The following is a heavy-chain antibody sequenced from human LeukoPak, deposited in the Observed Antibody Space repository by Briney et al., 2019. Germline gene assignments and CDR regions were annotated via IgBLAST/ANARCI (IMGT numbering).Heavy chain of an antibody. D-gene: IGHD1-26*01. CDR3: AREAVGAAIDY. J-gene: IGHJ4*02. Sequence: GGSLRLSCAAPGFTFSRHAMHWVRQAPGKGLEYVSAISSSGGSTYYGNSVKGRFTISRDNSKNTLYLQMGSLRTDDMAVYYCAREAVGAAIDYWGQGTLVTVSS. V-gene: IGHV3-64*01. CDR2: ISSSGGST. CDR1: GFTFSRHA.